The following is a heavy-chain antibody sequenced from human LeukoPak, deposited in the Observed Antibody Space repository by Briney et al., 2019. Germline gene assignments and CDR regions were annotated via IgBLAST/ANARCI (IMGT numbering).Heavy chain of an antibody. D-gene: IGHD5-24*01. CDR2: TYYRSQWFY. J-gene: IGHJ4*02. Sequence: SQTLSLTCAISGESVSSTGASWNWIRQSPSRGLEWLGRTYYRSQWFYEYALSVQSRIIVAPDTSMNQFSLQLNSVTPEDTAVYYCVRGNYNFDYWGQGSLVTVSS. CDR1: GESVSSTGAS. CDR3: VRGNYNFDY. V-gene: IGHV6-1*01.